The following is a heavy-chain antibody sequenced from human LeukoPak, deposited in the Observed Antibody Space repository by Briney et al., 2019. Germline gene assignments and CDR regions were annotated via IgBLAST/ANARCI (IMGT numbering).Heavy chain of an antibody. CDR1: GGTFSSYP. Sequence: SVKVSCKASGGTFSSYPISWVRQAPGQGLEWMGRIVPFLGIVNYAQEFQGRVTITADKSTSTAYMELSSLRSEDTAVYYCASREDYYYGMDVWGQGTTVTVSS. CDR2: IVPFLGIV. J-gene: IGHJ6*02. CDR3: ASREDYYYGMDV. D-gene: IGHD1-26*01. V-gene: IGHV1-69*02.